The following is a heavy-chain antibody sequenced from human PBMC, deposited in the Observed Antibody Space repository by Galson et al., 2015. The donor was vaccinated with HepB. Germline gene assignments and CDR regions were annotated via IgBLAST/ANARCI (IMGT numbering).Heavy chain of an antibody. D-gene: IGHD3-22*01. CDR1: GFTLSSYA. J-gene: IGHJ4*02. V-gene: IGHV3-23*01. CDR2: ISGSGDST. CDR3: ARDLRGYSTITEY. Sequence: SLRLSCAASGFTLSSYAMTWVRQAPGKGLEWVSTISGSGDSTNYADSVKGRFTISRDNSKNTLYLQVNSLRAEDTAVYYCARDLRGYSTITEYWGQGTLVTVSS.